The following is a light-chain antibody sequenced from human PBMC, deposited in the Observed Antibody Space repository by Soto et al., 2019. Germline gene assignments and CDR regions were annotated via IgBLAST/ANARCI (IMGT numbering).Light chain of an antibody. CDR2: SAS. CDR1: QGIRSY. V-gene: IGKV1-27*01. CDR3: QKYNIAPSWT. Sequence: IQLTQSPSSLSASVGDRVAITCRASQGIRSYLACYQRKPGKVPDLLISSASTLQSGAPSRFSGSGSGTDFTPTISSLQPEDVATYYCQKYNIAPSWTFGQGTKVDIK. J-gene: IGKJ1*01.